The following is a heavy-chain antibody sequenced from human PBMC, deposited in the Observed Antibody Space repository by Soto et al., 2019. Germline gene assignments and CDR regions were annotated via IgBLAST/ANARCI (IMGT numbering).Heavy chain of an antibody. V-gene: IGHV4-34*01. CDR3: ARESHDILTGPPWVWYFDL. CDR1: GGSFSGYY. J-gene: IGHJ2*01. CDR2: INDRGSI. Sequence: QVQLQQWGAGPLRPLETLSLTCGVSGGSFSGYYWAWIRQSPGKGLEWIGEINDRGSINYNPSLKSRVSISVDTSKNHSSLNLRSVTAAETAVYYCARESHDILTGPPWVWYFDLWGRGTLVTVSS. D-gene: IGHD3-9*01.